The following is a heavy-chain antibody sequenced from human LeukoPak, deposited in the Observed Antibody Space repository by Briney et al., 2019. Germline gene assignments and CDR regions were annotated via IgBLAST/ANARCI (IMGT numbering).Heavy chain of an antibody. CDR3: VRETYSSRYNWFDP. V-gene: IGHV4-4*07. CDR2: IYTSGRT. CDR1: GGSISSYY. Sequence: PSETLSLTCTVSGGSISSYYWTWIRQAAGKGLEWVGHIYTSGRTKYNPSLKGRVTISVDTSKNQYSLKVRSVTATDTAVYYCVRETYSSRYNWFDPWGQGTLVTVSS. D-gene: IGHD6-19*01. J-gene: IGHJ5*02.